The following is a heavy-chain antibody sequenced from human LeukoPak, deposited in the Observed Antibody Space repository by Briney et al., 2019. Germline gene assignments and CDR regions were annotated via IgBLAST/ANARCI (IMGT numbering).Heavy chain of an antibody. Sequence: PGGSLRLSCAASRFTFSNYWVSWVRQPPGKGLEWVANINQGGSEKYYLNSVKGRFTISRDNAKSSLYLQMNSLRADDTAIYYCARDRSGFGRDAFDIWGQGTMVTVSS. CDR2: INQGGSEK. CDR1: RFTFSNYW. J-gene: IGHJ3*02. V-gene: IGHV3-7*05. D-gene: IGHD3-10*01. CDR3: ARDRSGFGRDAFDI.